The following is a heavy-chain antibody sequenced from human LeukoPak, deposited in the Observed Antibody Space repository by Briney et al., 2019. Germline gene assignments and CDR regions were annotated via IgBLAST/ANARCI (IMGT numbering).Heavy chain of an antibody. J-gene: IGHJ4*02. CDR1: GYTFTNYY. CDR2: INPSGGST. Sequence: GASVKVSCKASGYTFTNYYMHWVRQAPGQGLEWMGIINPSGGSTSYAQKFQGRVTMTRDTSTSTVYMELSSLRSEDTAVYYCARDSAGSYYTPNRVRYFDYWGQGTLVTVSS. V-gene: IGHV1-46*01. D-gene: IGHD3-10*01. CDR3: ARDSAGSYYTPNRVRYFDY.